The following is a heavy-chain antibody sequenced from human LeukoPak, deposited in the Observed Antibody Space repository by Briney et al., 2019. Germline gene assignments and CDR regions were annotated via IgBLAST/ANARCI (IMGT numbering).Heavy chain of an antibody. Sequence: QPGRSLRLSCAASGFTFSSYAMHWVRPAPGKGLEWVAVISYDGSNKYYADSVKGRFTISRDNSKNTLYLQMNSLRAEDTAVYYCASGHYYGSGSYPDYWGQGTLVTVSS. V-gene: IGHV3-30*04. CDR3: ASGHYYGSGSYPDY. CDR1: GFTFSSYA. CDR2: ISYDGSNK. D-gene: IGHD3-10*01. J-gene: IGHJ4*02.